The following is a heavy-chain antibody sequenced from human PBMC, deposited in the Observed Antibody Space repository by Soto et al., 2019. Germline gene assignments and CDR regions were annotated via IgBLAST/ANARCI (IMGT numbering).Heavy chain of an antibody. D-gene: IGHD1-26*01. J-gene: IGHJ4*02. Sequence: ASVKVSYKASGYSFTGLDINWVRQTTGQGLEWMGWMEPSSGRTGYAQKFQGRVTMTRDTSINTAYMELSSLTSDDTAFYYCARGVTAGVDYWGQGTLVTVSS. CDR2: MEPSSGRT. CDR1: GYSFTGLD. V-gene: IGHV1-8*01. CDR3: ARGVTAGVDY.